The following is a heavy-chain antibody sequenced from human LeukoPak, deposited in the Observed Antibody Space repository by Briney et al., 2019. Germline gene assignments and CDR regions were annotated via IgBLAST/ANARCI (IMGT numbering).Heavy chain of an antibody. CDR1: GYTFTSYG. V-gene: IGHV1-69*13. CDR2: IIPIFGTA. D-gene: IGHD3-10*01. Sequence: ASVKVSCKASGYTFTSYGISWVRQAPGQGLEWMGGIIPIFGTANYAQKFQGRVTITADESTSTAYMELSSLRSEDTAVYYCARGSLWFGEEQNWFDPWGQGTLVTVSS. J-gene: IGHJ5*02. CDR3: ARGSLWFGEEQNWFDP.